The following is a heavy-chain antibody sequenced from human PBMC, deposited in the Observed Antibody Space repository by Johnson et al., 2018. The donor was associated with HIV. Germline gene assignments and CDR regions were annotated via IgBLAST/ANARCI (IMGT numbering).Heavy chain of an antibody. CDR3: ARDSRIGTMVLLSDAFDI. CDR2: INWNGGST. J-gene: IGHJ3*02. D-gene: IGHD3-10*01. V-gene: IGHV3-20*04. Sequence: VQLVESGGDLVKPGGSLRLSCAASGFTFSDYCMSWIRQAPGKGLEWVSGINWNGGSTGYADSVKGRFTISRDNAKNSLYLQMNSLRAEDTALYYCARDSRIGTMVLLSDAFDIWGQGTMVTVSS. CDR1: GFTFSDYC.